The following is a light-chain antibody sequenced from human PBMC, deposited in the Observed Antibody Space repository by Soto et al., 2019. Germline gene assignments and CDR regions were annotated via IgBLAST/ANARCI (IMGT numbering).Light chain of an antibody. J-gene: IGKJ4*01. Sequence: VMAQYHATLSVSPVERATLSCRVSQSISSNLAWYQQTPGQAPRLLMFRTSSRATGFPARFSGSGSGTEFNLTIRSLQSEDFGVYYCQQYNNWPRATFGGGTKVDI. CDR3: QQYNNWPRAT. CDR2: RTS. V-gene: IGKV3-15*01. CDR1: QSISSN.